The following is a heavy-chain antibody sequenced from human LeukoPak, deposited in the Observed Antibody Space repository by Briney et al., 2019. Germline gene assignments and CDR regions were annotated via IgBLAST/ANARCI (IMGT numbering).Heavy chain of an antibody. V-gene: IGHV4-4*02. D-gene: IGHD3-3*01. CDR3: ARVAPYYDFWSGYYYYYGMDV. J-gene: IGHJ6*02. CDR1: GGSISSSNW. Sequence: SETLSLTCAVPGGSISSSNWWSWVRQPPGKGLEWIGEIYHSGSTNYNPSLKSRVTISVDKSKNQFSLKLSSVTAADTAAYYCARVAPYYDFWSGYYYYYGMDVWGQGTTVTVSS. CDR2: IYHSGST.